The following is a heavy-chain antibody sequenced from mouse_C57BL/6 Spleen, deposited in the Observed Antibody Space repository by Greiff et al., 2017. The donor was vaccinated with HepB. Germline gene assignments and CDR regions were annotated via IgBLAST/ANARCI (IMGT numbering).Heavy chain of an antibody. CDR2: INPGSGGT. V-gene: IGHV1-54*01. Sequence: VKLMESGAELVRPGTSVKVSCKASGYAFTNYLIEWVKQRPGQGLEWIGVINPGSGGTNYNEKFKGKATLTADKSSSTAYMQLSSLTSEDSAVYFCAREDGYYPFAYWGQGTLVTVSA. CDR1: GYAFTNYL. J-gene: IGHJ3*01. D-gene: IGHD2-3*01. CDR3: AREDGYYPFAY.